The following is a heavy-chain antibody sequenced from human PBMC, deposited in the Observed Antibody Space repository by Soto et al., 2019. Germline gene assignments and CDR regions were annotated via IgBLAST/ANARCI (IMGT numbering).Heavy chain of an antibody. CDR2: ISWNSGSI. CDR3: AKDIGDQLPTGGMDV. D-gene: IGHD2-2*01. V-gene: IGHV3-9*01. Sequence: EVQLVESGGGLVQPGRSLRLSCAASGFTFDDYAMHWVRQAPGKGLEWVSGISWNSGSIGYADSVKGRFTISRDNAKNSLYLQMHSLRAEDTALYYCAKDIGDQLPTGGMDVWGQGTTVTVSS. J-gene: IGHJ6*02. CDR1: GFTFDDYA.